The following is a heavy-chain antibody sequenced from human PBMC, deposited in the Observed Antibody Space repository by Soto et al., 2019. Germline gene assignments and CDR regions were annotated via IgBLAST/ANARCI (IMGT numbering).Heavy chain of an antibody. CDR1: GGSISSDGYS. D-gene: IGHD2-15*01. Sequence: SETLSLTCAVSGGSISSDGYSWSWIRQPPGKGLEWIGYIYHSGSTYYNPSLKSRVTISVDRSKNQFSLKLSSVTAADTAVYYCARVGEYCSGGSCPNWFDPWGQGTLVTVSS. V-gene: IGHV4-30-2*01. CDR2: IYHSGST. J-gene: IGHJ5*02. CDR3: ARVGEYCSGGSCPNWFDP.